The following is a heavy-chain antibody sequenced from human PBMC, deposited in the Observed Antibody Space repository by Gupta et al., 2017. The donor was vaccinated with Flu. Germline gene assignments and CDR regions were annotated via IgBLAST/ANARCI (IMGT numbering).Heavy chain of an antibody. J-gene: IGHJ4*02. V-gene: IGHV1-3*01. CDR2: INAGDGNR. CDR3: ARGIWTATSLPYYLDS. CDR1: GFTFTNYA. D-gene: IGHD5-12*01. Sequence: QVLLVQSGADVKEPGASVKVSCKAFGFTFTNYAIHWVRQAPGQRLEWMGWINAGDGNRRYSQKCQGRITITRDTSATTAYMELSRLRSEETAIYYCARGIWTATSLPYYLDSWGQGTLVTVSS.